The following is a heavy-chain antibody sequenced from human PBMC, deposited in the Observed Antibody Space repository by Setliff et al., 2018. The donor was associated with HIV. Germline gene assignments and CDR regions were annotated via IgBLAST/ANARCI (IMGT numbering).Heavy chain of an antibody. J-gene: IGHJ3*02. Sequence: SETLSLTCNVSDGSISSSSYSWAWIRQPPGKGVEWIGTIYYSGNTYYRPSLKSRVTVSIDTSKHQFSLRLNSVTAADTAVYYCARQSGYTRGWDIFGLVAGSFDIWGQGTMVTVSS. D-gene: IGHD3-3*01. CDR1: DGSISSSSYS. CDR3: ARQSGYTRGWDIFGLVAGSFDI. V-gene: IGHV4-39*01. CDR2: IYYSGNT.